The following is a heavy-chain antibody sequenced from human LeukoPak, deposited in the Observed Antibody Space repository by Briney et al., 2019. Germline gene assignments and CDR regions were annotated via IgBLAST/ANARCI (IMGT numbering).Heavy chain of an antibody. Sequence: ASVNLSFKSSACTFSIYAISWVRQAPAQGLEWMGGIIPIFGTANYAHKVQGRVTITADESTSTAYMQLSSLRSEDTAVYYCASSADTAMEWYYFDYWGQGTLVTVSS. CDR1: ACTFSIYA. D-gene: IGHD5-18*01. CDR2: IIPIFGTA. J-gene: IGHJ4*02. V-gene: IGHV1-69*13. CDR3: ASSADTAMEWYYFDY.